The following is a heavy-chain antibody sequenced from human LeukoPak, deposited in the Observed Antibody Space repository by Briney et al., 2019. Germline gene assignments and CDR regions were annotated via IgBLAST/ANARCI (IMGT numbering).Heavy chain of an antibody. CDR3: AVCSSTSCPDY. Sequence: GGSPRLSCAASGFSFSSDTMHWVRQAPGEGLEWVSSISSGGSNVFYGASLKGRFTISRDNAKNSLHLQMNSLRVEDTAIYFCAVCSSTSCPDYWGQGTLVTVSS. CDR1: GFSFSSDT. V-gene: IGHV3-21*01. D-gene: IGHD2-2*01. CDR2: ISSGGSNV. J-gene: IGHJ4*02.